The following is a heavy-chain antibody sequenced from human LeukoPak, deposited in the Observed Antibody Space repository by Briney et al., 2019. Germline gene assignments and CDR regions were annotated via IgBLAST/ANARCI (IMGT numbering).Heavy chain of an antibody. CDR2: IRGSGGSP. D-gene: IGHD3-10*01. CDR3: AKVSPRESRGISMVRGVIKPRGYFDY. Sequence: GGSPRLSCAASGFTFSSYGMSWVRQAPGKGLEWVSGIRGSGGSPYYADSVKGRFTISRDNSKYTLYLQMNSLRAEDTAVYYCAKVSPRESRGISMVRGVIKPRGYFDYWGQGTLVTVSS. CDR1: GFTFSSYG. J-gene: IGHJ4*02. V-gene: IGHV3-23*01.